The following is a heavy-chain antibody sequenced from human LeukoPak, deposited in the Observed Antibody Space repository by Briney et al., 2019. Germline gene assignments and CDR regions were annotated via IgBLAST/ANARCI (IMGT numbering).Heavy chain of an antibody. CDR3: ARVVPSAAGSFSYYYYMDV. CDR1: GGSISSYY. V-gene: IGHV4-59*01. CDR2: IYYSGST. D-gene: IGHD6-13*01. J-gene: IGHJ6*03. Sequence: SETLSLTCTVSGGSISSYYWSWIRQPPGKGLEWIGYIYYSGSTNYNPSLKSRVTISVDTSKNQFSLKLSSVTAADTAVYYCARVVPSAAGSFSYYYYMDVWGKGTTVTISS.